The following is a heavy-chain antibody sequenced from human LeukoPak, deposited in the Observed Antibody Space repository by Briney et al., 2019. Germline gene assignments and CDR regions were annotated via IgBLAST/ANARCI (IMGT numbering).Heavy chain of an antibody. CDR1: GFTFKAYW. V-gene: IGHV3-7*01. CDR3: ARLRYTYGKNFDY. J-gene: IGHJ4*02. D-gene: IGHD5-18*01. Sequence: PGGSLRLSCEASGFTFKAYWMSWVRQAPGTGLEWVANIQQDGSEKNYVDSVKGRFTISRDNARNSLYLEMNSPGAEDTAVYYCARLRYTYGKNFDYWGQGTLVTVSS. CDR2: IQQDGSEK.